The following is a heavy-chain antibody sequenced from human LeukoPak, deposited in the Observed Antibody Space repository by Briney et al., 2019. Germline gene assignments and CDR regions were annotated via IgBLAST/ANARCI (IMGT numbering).Heavy chain of an antibody. CDR3: AHTDSYYFDSGMVS. Sequence: GGSLRLSCAASGFTFSSYALSWVRQAPGKGLEWVSVISGGGSSTNYADSVKGRFTISRENSKNTLYLQMNSLRAEDTAVYYCAHTDSYYFDSGMVSWGQGALVTVSS. V-gene: IGHV3-23*01. J-gene: IGHJ5*02. D-gene: IGHD3-22*01. CDR1: GFTFSSYA. CDR2: ISGGGSST.